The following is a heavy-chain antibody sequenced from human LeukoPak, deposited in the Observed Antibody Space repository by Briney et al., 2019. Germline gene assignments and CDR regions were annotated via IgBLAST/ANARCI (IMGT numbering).Heavy chain of an antibody. CDR2: ISGNGDST. CDR1: GFTFSNNA. V-gene: IGHV3-23*01. CDR3: AREVVVISARDLDAFDI. Sequence: GGSLRLSCTASGFTFSNNAMSWVRQAPGKGLEWVSGISGNGDSTYYADSAKGRFTISRDNAKNSLYLQMNSLRAEDTAVYYCAREVVVISARDLDAFDIWGQGIMVTVSS. D-gene: IGHD2-21*01. J-gene: IGHJ3*02.